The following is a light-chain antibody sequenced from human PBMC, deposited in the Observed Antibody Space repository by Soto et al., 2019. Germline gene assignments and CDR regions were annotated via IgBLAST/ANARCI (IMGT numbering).Light chain of an antibody. J-gene: IGKJ1*01. V-gene: IGKV3-11*01. Sequence: EIVLTQSPGTLSLFPGERATLSCRASSSVSSYLAWYQQKPGQAPRLLIYDASNRATGIPARFSGSGSGTDFTLIISSLQPEDFTLYYCQQRRAWPWTFGEGTKVELE. CDR3: QQRRAWPWT. CDR2: DAS. CDR1: SSVSSY.